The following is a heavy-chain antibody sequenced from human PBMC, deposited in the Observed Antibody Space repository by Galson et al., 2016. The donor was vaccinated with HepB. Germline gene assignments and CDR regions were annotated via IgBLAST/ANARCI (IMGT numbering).Heavy chain of an antibody. CDR1: GYILTNHA. J-gene: IGHJ4*02. CDR3: ALIGAGYSSCWSH. Sequence: SVKVSCTASGYILTNHAIHWVRQAPGKRLEWMGWVNDGIGNTRYSQNFQGRVTFTRDTSATTAYMEVNSLRTEDTAVYYCALIGAGYSSCWSHWGQGTLVTVSS. CDR2: VNDGIGNT. D-gene: IGHD6-19*01. V-gene: IGHV1-3*01.